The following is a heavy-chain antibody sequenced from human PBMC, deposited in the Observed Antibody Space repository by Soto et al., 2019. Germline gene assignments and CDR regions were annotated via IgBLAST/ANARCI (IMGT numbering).Heavy chain of an antibody. CDR2: TTPISGTA. Sequence: QVQLVQSGAEVKKPGPWGKVSSRALEGPSGTYASGWLRQPPGQGLGGWGGTTPISGTANYAKKFQGRVTITADESTSTAYMELSSLRSEDTAVYYCARSQGSSTSLEIYYYYYYGMDVWGQGTTVTVSS. CDR3: ARSQGSSTSLEIYYYYYYGMDV. J-gene: IGHJ6*02. V-gene: IGHV1-69*01. CDR1: EGPSGTYA. D-gene: IGHD2-2*01.